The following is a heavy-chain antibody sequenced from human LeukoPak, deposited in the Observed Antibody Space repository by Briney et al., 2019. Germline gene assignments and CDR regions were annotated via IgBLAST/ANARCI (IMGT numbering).Heavy chain of an antibody. CDR1: GFTFSSYA. D-gene: IGHD6-13*01. J-gene: IGHJ3*02. CDR2: ISGSCGTT. CDR3: AKDKSSSWHFGFDI. Sequence: GGSLRLSCAASGFTFSSYAMSCVRQAPGKGLECVSVISGSCGTTYYADSVKGRFTISRDNSKNTLYLQMHSLRAEDTAVYYCAKDKSSSWHFGFDIWGQGTMVTVSS. V-gene: IGHV3-23*01.